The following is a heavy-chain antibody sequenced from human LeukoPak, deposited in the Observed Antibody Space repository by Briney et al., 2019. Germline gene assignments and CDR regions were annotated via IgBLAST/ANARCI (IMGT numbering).Heavy chain of an antibody. V-gene: IGHV3-30*19. D-gene: IGHD6-6*01. CDR3: AGGAARHYYYYAMDV. Sequence: PGRSLRLSCAASGFTFSSYGMHWVRQAPGKGLEWVAFISYDGINTYYADSVKGRFTISRDNSKNTLYLQMNSLRAEDTAVYYCAGGAARHYYYYAMDVWGQGTTLTVSS. CDR2: ISYDGINT. CDR1: GFTFSSYG. J-gene: IGHJ6*02.